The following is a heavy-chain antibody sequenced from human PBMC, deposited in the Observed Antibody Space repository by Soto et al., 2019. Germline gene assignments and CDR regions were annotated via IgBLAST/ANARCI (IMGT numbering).Heavy chain of an antibody. CDR2: ISSNGGST. V-gene: IGHV3-64D*08. D-gene: IGHD5-18*01. CDR1: GFTFSSYA. Sequence: GGSLRLSCSASGFTFSSYAMHWVRQAPGKGLEYVSAISSNGGSTYYADSVKGRFTISRDNSKNTLYLQMSSLRAEDTAVYYCVKVRTWVQLWYYFDYWGQGTLVTVSS. CDR3: VKVRTWVQLWYYFDY. J-gene: IGHJ4*02.